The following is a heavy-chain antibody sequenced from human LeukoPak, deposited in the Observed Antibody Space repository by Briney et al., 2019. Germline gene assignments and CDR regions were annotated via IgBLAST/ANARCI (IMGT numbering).Heavy chain of an antibody. CDR1: GFTFSSSW. CDR2: ISPDGSET. V-gene: IGHV3-7*01. CDR3: ARPRVPDS. J-gene: IGHJ4*02. Sequence: GGSLRLSCAASGFTFSSSWMIWVRQAPGKGLEWVANISPDGSETNYVDSVKGRFTISRDNPKNSLYLQMNSLRAEDTAVYYCARPRVPDSWGQGALVTVSS.